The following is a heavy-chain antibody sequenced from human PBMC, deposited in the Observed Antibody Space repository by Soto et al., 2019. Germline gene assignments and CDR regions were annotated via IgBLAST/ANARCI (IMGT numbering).Heavy chain of an antibody. CDR1: DFMLSDYY. CDR2: VSGSGNTI. Sequence: SRRLHCTAADFMLSDYYMSWIRQAPGKGLEWISSVSGSGNTIYYADSVRGRFTISRDNAKNSLYLQMNSLRADDTAVYFCARESVPPWFDPWGQGP. D-gene: IGHD1-1*01. CDR3: ARESVPPWFDP. J-gene: IGHJ5*02. V-gene: IGHV3-11*01.